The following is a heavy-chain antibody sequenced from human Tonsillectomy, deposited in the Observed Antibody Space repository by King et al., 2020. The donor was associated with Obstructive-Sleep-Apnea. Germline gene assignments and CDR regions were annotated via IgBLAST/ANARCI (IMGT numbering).Heavy chain of an antibody. Sequence: QVQLQQWGAGLLKPSETLSLTCAVYGGSFSGYYWSWIRQPPGKGLDWIGEINHSGSTNYNPSLKSRVTISVDTSKNQFSLKLSSVTAADTAVYYCAGAATVTFFDYWGQGTLVTVSS. CDR1: GGSFSGYY. V-gene: IGHV4-34*01. J-gene: IGHJ4*02. CDR2: INHSGST. CDR3: AGAATVTFFDY. D-gene: IGHD5-12*01.